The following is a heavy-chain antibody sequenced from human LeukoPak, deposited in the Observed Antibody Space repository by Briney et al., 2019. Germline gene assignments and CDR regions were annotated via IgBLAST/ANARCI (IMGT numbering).Heavy chain of an antibody. V-gene: IGHV3-7*03. CDR1: GFTCTNFW. CDR2: IKQDASRR. D-gene: IGHD2-2*01. J-gene: IGHJ5*02. CDR3: VRDLSCTTTRCDRRPWGWFDP. Sequence: GGSLRLSCAASGFTCTNFWMSWVRQTPGKGLEWVASIKQDASRRYLVDSVKGRFSISRGNAENSLYLQMSSLRDEDTAVYYCVRDLSCTTTRCDRRPWGWFDPWGQGTLVTVSS.